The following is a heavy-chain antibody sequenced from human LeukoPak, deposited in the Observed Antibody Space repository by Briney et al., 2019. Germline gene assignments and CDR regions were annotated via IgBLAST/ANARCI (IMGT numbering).Heavy chain of an antibody. CDR2: INPNSGGT. Sequence: GASVKVSCKASGYTFTGYNIHWVRQAPGQGLEWMGWINPNSGGTNYAQRFQGRVTMTRDTSISTVYMELSRLRSDDTAVYYCARDRTMVRGVIGYWGQGTLVTVSS. CDR3: ARDRTMVRGVIGY. CDR1: GYTFTGYN. J-gene: IGHJ4*02. V-gene: IGHV1-2*02. D-gene: IGHD3-10*01.